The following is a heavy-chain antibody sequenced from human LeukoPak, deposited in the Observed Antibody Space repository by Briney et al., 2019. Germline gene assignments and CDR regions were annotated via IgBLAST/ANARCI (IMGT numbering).Heavy chain of an antibody. J-gene: IGHJ4*02. Sequence: SETLSLTCAVYGGSFSGFYWSWIRQPPGKGLELIGEINHSGSINYNPSLKSRVTISVDTSKNQFSLKLSSVTAADTAVYYCARVDCSGGSCYFDYWGQGTLVTVSS. CDR1: GGSFSGFY. V-gene: IGHV4-34*01. CDR3: ARVDCSGGSCYFDY. D-gene: IGHD2-15*01. CDR2: INHSGSI.